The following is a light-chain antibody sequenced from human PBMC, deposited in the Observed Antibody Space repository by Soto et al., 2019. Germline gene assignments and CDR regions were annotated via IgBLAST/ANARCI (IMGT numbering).Light chain of an antibody. CDR3: LQRNTYPWT. V-gene: IGKV1-17*01. J-gene: IGKJ1*01. Sequence: IQMTQSPSSLSASVGDRLSITCRASQVITNDLGWYQQKPGKAPKRLIYAASTLQSGVPSRSSGRGSGTGGTRTISSRQPEDVATDDCLQRNTYPWTVGQGTKVEIK. CDR1: QVITND. CDR2: AAS.